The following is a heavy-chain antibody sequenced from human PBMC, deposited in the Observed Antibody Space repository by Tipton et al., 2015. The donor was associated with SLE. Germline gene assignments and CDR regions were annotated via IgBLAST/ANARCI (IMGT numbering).Heavy chain of an antibody. V-gene: IGHV7-4-1*02. CDR1: AYTFTSYA. CDR3: AREGGQGWSYCDY. CDR2: INTNTGNP. D-gene: IGHD6-19*01. J-gene: IGHJ4*02. Sequence: QLVQSGSELREPGASVKPSCKASAYTFTSYAVNWVRQAPGQGLEWMGWINTNTGNPTYAQGFTGRFVFSLDTSVSTTYLQISSLKTEDTAVYYCAREGGQGWSYCDYWGQGTPVTVSS.